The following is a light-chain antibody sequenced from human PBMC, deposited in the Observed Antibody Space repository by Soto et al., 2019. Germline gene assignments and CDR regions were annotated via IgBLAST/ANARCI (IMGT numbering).Light chain of an antibody. V-gene: IGLV2-8*01. CDR1: SSDVGGYDY. Sequence: QSALTQPPSASGSPGQSVTISCTGTSSDVGGYDYVSWFQQHPDKAPKLMIYEVSKRPSGVPDRFSGSKSDNTASLTVSGLQAEDEADYYCTSYAGNKVIFGRGTKLTVL. J-gene: IGLJ2*01. CDR2: EVS. CDR3: TSYAGNKVI.